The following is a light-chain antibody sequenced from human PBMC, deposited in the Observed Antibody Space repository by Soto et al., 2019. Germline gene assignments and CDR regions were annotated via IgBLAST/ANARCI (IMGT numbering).Light chain of an antibody. J-gene: IGLJ3*02. Sequence: QSXLTQSXXASAXXXXXVXLXXXLSSXHSSYIIAWHQQQPGKAPRYLMKLEGSGSYNKGSGVPDRFSGSSSGADRYLTISNLQFEDEADYYCETWDSNTHVFGGGTKLTVL. CDR1: SXHSSYI. CDR2: LEGSGSY. CDR3: ETWDSNTHV. V-gene: IGLV4-60*02.